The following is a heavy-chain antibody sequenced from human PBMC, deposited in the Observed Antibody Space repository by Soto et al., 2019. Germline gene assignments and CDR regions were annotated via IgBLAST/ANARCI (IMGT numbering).Heavy chain of an antibody. Sequence: GGSLRLSCTASGFPFSSYTMHWLRQAPGKGLEWVAVISYDGSNKYYADSVKGRFTISRDNSKNTLYLQMNSLRAEDTAVYYCARDGAWDIVVVPAQELYYYYYYGMDVWGQGTTVTVSS. CDR1: GFPFSSYT. CDR3: ARDGAWDIVVVPAQELYYYYYYGMDV. V-gene: IGHV3-30-3*01. J-gene: IGHJ6*02. CDR2: ISYDGSNK. D-gene: IGHD2-2*01.